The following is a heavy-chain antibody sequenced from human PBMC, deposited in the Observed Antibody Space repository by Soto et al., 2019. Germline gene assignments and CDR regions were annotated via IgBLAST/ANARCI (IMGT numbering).Heavy chain of an antibody. V-gene: IGHV1-18*01. D-gene: IGHD3-10*01. CDR1: GGTFSSYT. J-gene: IGHJ6*02. Sequence: ASVKVSCKASGGTFSSYTISWVRQAPGQGLEWMGWINTHNGNTNYAQNLQGRVIMTADTSTSTAYMELRSLRSDDTAVYYCTREGSAPYYYYGMDAWGQGTTVTVSS. CDR2: INTHNGNT. CDR3: TREGSAPYYYYGMDA.